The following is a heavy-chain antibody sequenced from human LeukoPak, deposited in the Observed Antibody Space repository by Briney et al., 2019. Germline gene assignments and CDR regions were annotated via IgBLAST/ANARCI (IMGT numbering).Heavy chain of an antibody. Sequence: GGSLRLSCAASGFNFIDYSMNWVRQAPGKGLEWISYIGISSGNTKYVDSVKGRFTISRDKARNSLYLQMNSLRVEDTAVYYCARDHRYAFDNWGHGTLVTVSS. J-gene: IGHJ4*01. D-gene: IGHD5-12*01. CDR3: ARDHRYAFDN. CDR2: IGISSGNT. V-gene: IGHV3-48*01. CDR1: GFNFIDYS.